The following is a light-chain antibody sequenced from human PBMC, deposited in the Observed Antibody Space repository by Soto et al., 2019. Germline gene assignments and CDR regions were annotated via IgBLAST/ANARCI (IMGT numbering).Light chain of an antibody. CDR1: QTISSW. Sequence: IQLTQSPSSLSASVGDRVTITGRASQTISSWLAWYQQKPGKAPKLLIYQASSLENGVPSRFSGSGSGTEFSLTISSLQPDDFATYYCQQYSSHSTFGQGTKV. J-gene: IGKJ1*01. CDR3: QQYSSHST. V-gene: IGKV1-5*03. CDR2: QAS.